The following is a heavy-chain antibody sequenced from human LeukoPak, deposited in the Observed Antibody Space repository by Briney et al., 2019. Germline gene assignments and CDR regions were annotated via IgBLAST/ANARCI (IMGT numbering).Heavy chain of an antibody. CDR2: IYTSGST. Sequence: SETLSLTCTVSGGSISGGSYYWSWIRQPAGKGLEWIGRIYTSGSTNYNPSLKSRVTISVDTSKNQFSLKLSSVTGADTAVNYCARDSYAGYGSYYFDYWGEGTLVTVSS. V-gene: IGHV4-61*02. CDR1: GGSISGGSYY. CDR3: ARDSYAGYGSYYFDY. D-gene: IGHD3-9*01. J-gene: IGHJ4*02.